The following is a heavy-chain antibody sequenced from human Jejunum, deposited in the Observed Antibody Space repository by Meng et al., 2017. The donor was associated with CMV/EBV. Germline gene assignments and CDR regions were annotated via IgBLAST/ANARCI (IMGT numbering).Heavy chain of an antibody. Sequence: GGSITSGGHSWDWIRQFPGKGLEWIGSIYSGGSTNYNPSLKSRVATLLDTSKNEFSLKLTSVTVADTAIYYCARGCPLTGTWWFDPWGPGTLVTVSS. V-gene: IGHV4-31*02. CDR2: IYSGGST. CDR1: GGSITSGGHS. D-gene: IGHD1-14*01. CDR3: ARGCPLTGTWWFDP. J-gene: IGHJ5*02.